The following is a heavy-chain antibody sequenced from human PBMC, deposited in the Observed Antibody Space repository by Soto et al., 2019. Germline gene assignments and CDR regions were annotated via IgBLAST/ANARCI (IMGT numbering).Heavy chain of an antibody. CDR3: ARDQGSYSGYDFDY. Sequence: EVQLVESGGGLVKPGGSLRLSCAASGFTFSSYSMNWVRQAPGKGLEWVSSISSSSSYIYYADSVKGRFTISRDNAKNSLYLQMNSLRAEDTAVYYCARDQGSYSGYDFDYWGQGTLVTVSS. CDR1: GFTFSSYS. V-gene: IGHV3-21*01. CDR2: ISSSSSYI. D-gene: IGHD5-12*01. J-gene: IGHJ4*02.